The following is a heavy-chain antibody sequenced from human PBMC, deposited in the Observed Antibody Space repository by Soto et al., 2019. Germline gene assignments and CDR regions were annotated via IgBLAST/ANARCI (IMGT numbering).Heavy chain of an antibody. V-gene: IGHV1-69*13. D-gene: IGHD6-13*01. J-gene: IGHJ6*02. CDR2: IIPIFGTA. Sequence: AASVKVSCKASGGTFSSYAISWVRQAPGQGLEWMGGIIPIFGTANYAQKFQGRATITADESTSTAYMELSSLRSEDTAVYYCGSSSSWYYYYYYGMDVWGQGTTVTVSS. CDR3: GSSSSWYYYYYYGMDV. CDR1: GGTFSSYA.